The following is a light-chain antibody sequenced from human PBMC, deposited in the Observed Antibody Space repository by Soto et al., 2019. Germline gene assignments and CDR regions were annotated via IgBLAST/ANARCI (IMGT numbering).Light chain of an antibody. CDR3: AAWEDSLNGYV. CDR2: TDN. V-gene: IGLV1-44*01. Sequence: QSVLTQPPSASGTPGQRVTVSCSGSSSNIGSNTVNWYQQLPGTAPKLLIYTDNQRPSGVPDRFSGSKSGTSASLAISGLQSEEEADYYCAAWEDSLNGYVCGTGTKVTVL. CDR1: SSNIGSNT. J-gene: IGLJ1*01.